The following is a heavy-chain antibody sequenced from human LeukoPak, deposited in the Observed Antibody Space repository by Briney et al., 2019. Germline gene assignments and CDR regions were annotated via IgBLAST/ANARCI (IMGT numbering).Heavy chain of an antibody. Sequence: GGSLRLSCAASGFTFSSDAMNWVRQAPGKGLEWVSGISDTGGNPYYADSVKGRFTISRDKSKNTLDLQMNSLRAEGTAVYYCAKGTMHDYWGQGTLVTVSA. CDR2: ISDTGGNP. V-gene: IGHV3-23*01. CDR3: AKGTMHDY. D-gene: IGHD4/OR15-4a*01. J-gene: IGHJ4*02. CDR1: GFTFSSDA.